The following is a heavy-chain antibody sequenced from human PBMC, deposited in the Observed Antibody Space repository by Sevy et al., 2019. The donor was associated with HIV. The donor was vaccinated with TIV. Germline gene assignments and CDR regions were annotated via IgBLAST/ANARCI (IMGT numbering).Heavy chain of an antibody. J-gene: IGHJ6*02. D-gene: IGHD2-8*01. CDR2: ISWDGGST. CDR1: GFTFDDYA. CDR3: AKDIAGYCTNGVCSAGDIYYYGMDV. Sequence: GGSLRLSCAASGFTFDDYAMHWVRQAPGKGLEWVSLISWDGGSTYYADSVKGRFTISRDNSKNSLYLQMNSLRAEDTALYYCAKDIAGYCTNGVCSAGDIYYYGMDVWGQGTTVTVSS. V-gene: IGHV3-43D*03.